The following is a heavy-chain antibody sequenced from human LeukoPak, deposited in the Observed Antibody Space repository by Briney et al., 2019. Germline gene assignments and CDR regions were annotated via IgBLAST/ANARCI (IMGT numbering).Heavy chain of an antibody. J-gene: IGHJ5*02. CDR1: GYTFTSYA. Sequence: ASVKVFCKASGYTFTSYAMHWVRQAPGQRLEWMGWINAGNGNTKYSQKLQGRVTITRDTSASTAYMELSSLRSEDTAVYYCAREGGYCSGGSCYFWFDPWGQGTLVTVSS. CDR3: AREGGYCSGGSCYFWFDP. V-gene: IGHV1-3*01. CDR2: INAGNGNT. D-gene: IGHD2-15*01.